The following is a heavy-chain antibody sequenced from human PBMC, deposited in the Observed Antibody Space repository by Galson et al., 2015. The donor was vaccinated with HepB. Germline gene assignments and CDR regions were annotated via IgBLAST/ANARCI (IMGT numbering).Heavy chain of an antibody. CDR2: IWYDGSNK. Sequence: SLRLSCAASGFTFSSYAMHWVRQAPGKGLEWVAVIWYDGSNKYYADSVKGRFTISRDNSKNTLYLQMNSLRAEDTAVYYCASQSCSGGSCYPDYWGQGTLVTVSS. CDR1: GFTFSSYA. CDR3: ASQSCSGGSCYPDY. D-gene: IGHD2-15*01. J-gene: IGHJ4*02. V-gene: IGHV3-33*08.